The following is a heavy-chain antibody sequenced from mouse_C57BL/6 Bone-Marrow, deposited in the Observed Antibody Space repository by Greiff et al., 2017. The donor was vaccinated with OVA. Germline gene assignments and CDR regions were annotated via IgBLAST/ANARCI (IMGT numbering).Heavy chain of an antibody. J-gene: IGHJ1*03. V-gene: IGHV1-64*01. Sequence: QVQLQQPGAELVKPGASVKLSCKASGYTFTSYWMHWVKQRPGQGLEWIGMIHPNSGSTNYNEKFKSKATLTVDKSSSTAYMQLSSLTSEDSAVYDCARPPYYGYDDWYFDVWGTGTTVTVSS. CDR1: GYTFTSYW. CDR2: IHPNSGST. D-gene: IGHD2-9*01. CDR3: ARPPYYGYDDWYFDV.